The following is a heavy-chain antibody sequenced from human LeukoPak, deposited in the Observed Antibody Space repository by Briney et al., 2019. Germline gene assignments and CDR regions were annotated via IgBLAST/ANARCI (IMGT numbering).Heavy chain of an antibody. CDR2: ISRSSDNI. V-gene: IGHV3-48*01. J-gene: IGHJ5*02. CDR3: ARDLFVGSDP. CDR1: GFTVSSNY. Sequence: PGGSLRLSCAASGFTVSSNYMSWVRQAPGKGLEWISYISRSSDNIFYADSVKGRFTISRDNAKNSLYLQMNSLRVEDTAVYYCARDLFVGSDPWGQGTLVTVSS. D-gene: IGHD2-21*01.